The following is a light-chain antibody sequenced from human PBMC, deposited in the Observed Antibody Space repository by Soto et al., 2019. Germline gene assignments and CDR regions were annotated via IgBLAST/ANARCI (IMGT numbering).Light chain of an antibody. Sequence: EIVLTQSPGPLSLSPGERATLSCRSSQTVSSSYLAWYQQKPGQAPRLLIYGASSRATGIPDRFSGSGSGTDFTLTISRLEPEDVAVYYCQQYGTSPQTFGQGTKVDIK. CDR3: QQYGTSPQT. J-gene: IGKJ1*01. V-gene: IGKV3-20*01. CDR1: QTVSSSY. CDR2: GAS.